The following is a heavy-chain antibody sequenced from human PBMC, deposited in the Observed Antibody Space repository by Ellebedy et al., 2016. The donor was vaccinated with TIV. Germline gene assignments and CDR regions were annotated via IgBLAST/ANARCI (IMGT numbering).Heavy chain of an antibody. J-gene: IGHJ4*02. CDR2: IKSQTDGGTA. V-gene: IGHV3-15*01. CDR3: STLDNYGGNTPFDF. CDR1: GFTVSATY. D-gene: IGHD4-23*01. Sequence: GESLKISXEASGFTVSATYMTWVRQAPGKGLEWVGRIKSQTDGGTADYAAPVKGRFIVSRDDSKTTLYLQMNSLTLEDTAVYYCSTLDNYGGNTPFDFWGQGSLVTVSS.